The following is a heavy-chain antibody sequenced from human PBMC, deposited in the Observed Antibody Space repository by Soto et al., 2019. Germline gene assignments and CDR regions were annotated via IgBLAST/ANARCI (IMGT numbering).Heavy chain of an antibody. J-gene: IGHJ6*04. Sequence: SETLSLTCTVSGGSISSYYWRWIRQPPGKGLEWIGYIYYSGRTNYNPSLKSRVTISVDTSKNQFSLRLSSVTAADTAVYYCARGETGIHLWSQGYGMDVSGKGTTASVSS. CDR2: IYYSGRT. D-gene: IGHD5-18*01. V-gene: IGHV4-59*01. CDR1: GGSISSYY. CDR3: ARGETGIHLWSQGYGMDV.